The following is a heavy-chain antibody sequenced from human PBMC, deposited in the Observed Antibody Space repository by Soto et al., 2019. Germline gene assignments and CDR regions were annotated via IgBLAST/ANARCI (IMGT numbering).Heavy chain of an antibody. CDR2: IWYDGSNK. J-gene: IGHJ6*02. Sequence: GGSLRLSCAASGFTFSSYGMHWVRQAPGKGLEWVAVIWYDGSNKYYADSVKGRFTISRDNSKNTLYLQMNSLRAEDTAVYYCAREAAIVVVPAAINPSRHYYGMDVWGQGTTVTVSS. V-gene: IGHV3-33*01. CDR3: AREAAIVVVPAAINPSRHYYGMDV. CDR1: GFTFSSYG. D-gene: IGHD2-2*01.